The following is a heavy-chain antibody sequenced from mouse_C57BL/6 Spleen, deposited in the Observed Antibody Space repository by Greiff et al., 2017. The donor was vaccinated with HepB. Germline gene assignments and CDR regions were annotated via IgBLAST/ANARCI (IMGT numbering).Heavy chain of an antibody. D-gene: IGHD4-1*01. V-gene: IGHV5-12*01. CDR1: GFTFSDYY. CDR2: ISNGGGST. Sequence: EVKLMESGGGLVQPGGSLKLSCAASGFTFSDYYMYWVRQTPEKRLEWVAYISNGGGSTYYPDTVKGRFTISRDNAKNTLYLQMSRLKSEDTAMYYCARHDWDVRAMDYWGQGTSVTVSS. CDR3: ARHDWDVRAMDY. J-gene: IGHJ4*01.